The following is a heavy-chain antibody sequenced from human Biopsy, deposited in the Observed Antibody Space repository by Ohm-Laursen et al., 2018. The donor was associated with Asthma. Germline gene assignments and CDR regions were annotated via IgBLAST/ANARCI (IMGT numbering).Heavy chain of an antibody. V-gene: IGHV1-18*01. Sequence: ASVKVSCKTSGYTFNSAGITWARQAPGQELEGMGWISVYNGNTKVAQKLQDRVTMIKDTSTSTAYMELRSLRSDDTAVYFCARAVDYSHYYGIDVWGQGTTVTVS. J-gene: IGHJ6*02. CDR3: ARAVDYSHYYGIDV. D-gene: IGHD3-10*01. CDR1: GYTFNSAG. CDR2: ISVYNGNT.